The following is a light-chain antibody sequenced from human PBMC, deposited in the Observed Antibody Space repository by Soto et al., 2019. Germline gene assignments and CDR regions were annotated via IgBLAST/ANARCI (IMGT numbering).Light chain of an antibody. CDR3: QQYSTYWT. Sequence: DIQMTQSPSTLSASVGDRVTITCRASQSISSWLAWYHQKPGKAPRLLIYKASTLESGVPSRFSGSGSGTDFTLTISSLQPDDFATYYCQQYSTYWTFGQGTKVDI. V-gene: IGKV1-5*03. CDR2: KAS. CDR1: QSISSW. J-gene: IGKJ1*01.